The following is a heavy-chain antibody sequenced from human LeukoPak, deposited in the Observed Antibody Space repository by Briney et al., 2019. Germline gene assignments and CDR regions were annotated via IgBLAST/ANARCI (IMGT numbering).Heavy chain of an antibody. CDR2: IKSKTDGGTI. J-gene: IGHJ4*02. CDR1: GFSFSNAW. V-gene: IGHV3-15*01. D-gene: IGHD2-15*01. Sequence: PGGSLRLSCAASGFSFSNAWMSCVRQAPGKGLEWVGRIKSKTDGGTIDYAAPVKGRFTISRDDSKNTLYLQMNSLTTEDTAVYYCATDLPSYCSGGYCFLSYWGQGSLVTVSS. CDR3: ATDLPSYCSGGYCFLSY.